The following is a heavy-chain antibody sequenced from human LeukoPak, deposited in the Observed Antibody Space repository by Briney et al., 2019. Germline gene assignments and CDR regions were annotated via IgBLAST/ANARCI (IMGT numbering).Heavy chain of an antibody. CDR2: ISSSSSYI. V-gene: IGHV3-21*01. Sequence: GGSLRLSCVAPGFIFSSYGMHWVRQAPGKGLEWVSSISSSSSYIYYADSVKGRFTISRDNAKNSLYLQMNSLRAEDTAVYYCARDLQCGGDCHYDAFDIWGQGTMVTVSS. CDR1: GFIFSSYG. CDR3: ARDLQCGGDCHYDAFDI. J-gene: IGHJ3*02. D-gene: IGHD2-21*02.